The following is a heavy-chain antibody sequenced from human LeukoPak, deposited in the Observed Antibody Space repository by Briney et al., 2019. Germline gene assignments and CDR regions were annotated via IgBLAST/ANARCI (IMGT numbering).Heavy chain of an antibody. V-gene: IGHV3-48*04. CDR3: ARNVLSDYMDV. D-gene: IGHD2-8*02. J-gene: IGHJ6*03. CDR1: GFTFSSYS. CDR2: ISSSGSTI. Sequence: PGGSLRLSCAASGFTFSSYSMNWVRQAPGKGLEWVSYISSSGSTIYYADSVKGRFTISRDNAKNSLYLQMNSLRAEDTAVYYCARNVLSDYMDVWGKGTTVTVSS.